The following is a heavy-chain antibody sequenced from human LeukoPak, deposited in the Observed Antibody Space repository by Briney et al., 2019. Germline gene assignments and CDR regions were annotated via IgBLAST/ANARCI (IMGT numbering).Heavy chain of an antibody. D-gene: IGHD2-2*01. Sequence: GGSLRLSCAASGFTFSSYAMHWVRQAPGKGLGWVAVISYDGSNKYYADSVKGRFTISRDNSKNTLYLQMNSLRAEDTAVYYCARGDPKRDLPAATGALFDYWGQGTLVTVSS. CDR2: ISYDGSNK. CDR1: GFTFSSYA. J-gene: IGHJ4*02. CDR3: ARGDPKRDLPAATGALFDY. V-gene: IGHV3-30-3*01.